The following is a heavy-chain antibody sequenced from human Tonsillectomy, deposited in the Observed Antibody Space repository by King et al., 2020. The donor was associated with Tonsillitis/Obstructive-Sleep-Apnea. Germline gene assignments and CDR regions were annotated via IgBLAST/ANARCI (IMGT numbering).Heavy chain of an antibody. CDR3: ALNPNTQGVIGAGDY. V-gene: IGHV1-2*06. J-gene: IGHJ4*02. D-gene: IGHD3-10*01. Sequence: QLVHSGAEVKKPGASVKVSCKAYGYTFTGYYMHWVRQAPGQGLEWMGRINPNSGGTNYAQKFQGRVTMTRETSISTAYMELSRLRSDDTAVYYCALNPNTQGVIGAGDYWGQGTLVTVSS. CDR1: GYTFTGYY. CDR2: INPNSGGT.